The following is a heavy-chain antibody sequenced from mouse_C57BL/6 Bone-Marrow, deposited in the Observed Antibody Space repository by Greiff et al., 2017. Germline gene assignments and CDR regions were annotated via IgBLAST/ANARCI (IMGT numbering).Heavy chain of an antibody. CDR2: IYPRDGST. Sequence: QVKLKESVPELVKPGASVKLSCKASGYTFTSYDINWVKQRPGQGLEWIGGIYPRDGSTKYNEKFKGKATLTVETSSSTAYMELHSLTSEDSAVYFCARPYDYDFDYWGQGTTLTLSA. J-gene: IGHJ2*01. CDR1: GYTFTSYD. D-gene: IGHD2-4*01. CDR3: ARPYDYDFDY. V-gene: IGHV1-85*01.